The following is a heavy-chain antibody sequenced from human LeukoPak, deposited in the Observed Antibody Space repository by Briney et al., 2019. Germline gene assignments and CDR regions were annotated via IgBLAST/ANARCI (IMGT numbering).Heavy chain of an antibody. CDR1: GFTFTRYT. J-gene: IGHJ4*02. Sequence: GRSLRLSCAASGFTFTRYTMNWVRHSPGNGLESVSFIRSSSRYIYYADSVKGRFTISRDNAKNSLYLQMNSLIAEDTAVYYCEKDESSGVLDYWGQGTLVTVSS. D-gene: IGHD3-22*01. V-gene: IGHV3-21*01. CDR3: EKDESSGVLDY. CDR2: IRSSSRYI.